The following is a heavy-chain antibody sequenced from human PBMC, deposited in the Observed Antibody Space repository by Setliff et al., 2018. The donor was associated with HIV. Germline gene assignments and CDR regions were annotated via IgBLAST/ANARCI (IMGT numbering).Heavy chain of an antibody. Sequence: PSETLSLTCAVSGVSVNNVDDYWGRIRQPPGKGLEWIAIIHQSGTAHKRPSLKSRVTISIDTSENLFSLKLSGVTAADTAIYYCARQVGEGKWYLDSWGHGTLVTVSS. V-gene: IGHV4-39*01. CDR2: IHQSGTA. D-gene: IGHD1-26*01. CDR3: ARQVGEGKWYLDS. CDR1: GVSVNNVDDY. J-gene: IGHJ4*01.